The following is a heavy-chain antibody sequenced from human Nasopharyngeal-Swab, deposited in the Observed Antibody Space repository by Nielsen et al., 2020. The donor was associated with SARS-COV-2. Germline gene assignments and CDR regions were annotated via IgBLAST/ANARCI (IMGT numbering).Heavy chain of an antibody. J-gene: IGHJ6*03. V-gene: IGHV4-39*07. D-gene: IGHD3-3*01. CDR2: IYYSGST. CDR3: ARVPGYYDFWSGQYYYYYMDV. CDR1: GGSISSYY. Sequence: SETLSLTCTVSGGSISSYYWGWIRQPPGKGLEWIGSIYYSGSTYYNPSLKSRVTISVDTSKNQFSLKLSSVTAADTAVYYCARVPGYYDFWSGQYYYYYMDVWGKGTTVTVSS.